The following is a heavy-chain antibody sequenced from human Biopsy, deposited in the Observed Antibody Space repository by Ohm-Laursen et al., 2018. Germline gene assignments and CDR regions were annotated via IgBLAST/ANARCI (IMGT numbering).Heavy chain of an antibody. CDR3: ARDRGYYSDRTVPGYFDL. D-gene: IGHD3-22*01. V-gene: IGHV4-59*01. Sequence: TLSLTCTVSAVSISSYYWSWIRQPPGQGLQWIGNVYNTGSTDYNPSLQSRVTISVDTSKNHFSLRLRSVTAADTAIYYCARDRGYYSDRTVPGYFDLWGRGTRVTVSS. CDR2: VYNTGST. CDR1: AVSISSYY. J-gene: IGHJ2*01.